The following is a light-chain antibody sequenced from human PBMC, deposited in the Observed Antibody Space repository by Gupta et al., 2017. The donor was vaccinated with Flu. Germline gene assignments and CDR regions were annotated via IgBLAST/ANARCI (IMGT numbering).Light chain of an antibody. J-gene: IGKJ2*02. CDR3: QQNISAPST. CDR2: SAS. Sequence: SLSASVGDTVSITCRASQKLGTLLNWYQQKPGGAPELLIYSASNLTSGVPSRFSGVGSGAEFSLIITKVQPEDFATYYCQQNISAPSTFGQGTK. V-gene: IGKV1-39*01. CDR1: QKLGTL.